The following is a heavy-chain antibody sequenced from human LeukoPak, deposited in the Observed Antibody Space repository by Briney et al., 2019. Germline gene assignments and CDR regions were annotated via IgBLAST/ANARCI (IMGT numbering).Heavy chain of an antibody. Sequence: GGSLRLSCAASGFTFSSYAMSWVRQAPGKGLEWVSAISGSGGSTYYADSVKGRFTISRDNSKNTLYLKMNSLRAEDTAVYYCAKVRAVIVVVVAAPAAFGPWGQGTLVTVSS. CDR2: ISGSGGST. CDR1: GFTFSSYA. CDR3: AKVRAVIVVVVAAPAAFGP. V-gene: IGHV3-23*01. D-gene: IGHD2-15*01. J-gene: IGHJ5*02.